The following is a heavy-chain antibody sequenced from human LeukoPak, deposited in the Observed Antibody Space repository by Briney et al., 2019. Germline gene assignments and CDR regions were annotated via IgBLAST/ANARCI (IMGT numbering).Heavy chain of an antibody. Sequence: ASVKVSCKASGYTFNTYGISWLRQAPGQGLEWIGWINTDTGDTNFVQNFQGRVTMTTGTSASTAYMELRSLKTDDTAVYYCARKMIGIAVLVYWGQGTLVTVSS. D-gene: IGHD2-21*01. J-gene: IGHJ4*02. CDR3: ARKMIGIAVLVY. V-gene: IGHV1-18*01. CDR2: INTDTGDT. CDR1: GYTFNTYG.